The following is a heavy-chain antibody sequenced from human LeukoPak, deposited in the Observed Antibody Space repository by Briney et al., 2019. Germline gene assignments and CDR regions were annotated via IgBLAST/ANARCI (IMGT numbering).Heavy chain of an antibody. CDR1: GYTFTIYY. Sequence: ASVKVSCKASGYTFTIYYMHWVRHAPGQGLEWMGRINPSGGSTTYAQKFQGRVTMTSDTSTSTVYMELSSLRSEDTAVYYCARSAGGAFDIWGQGTMVTVSS. V-gene: IGHV1-46*01. CDR2: INPSGGST. D-gene: IGHD3-16*01. J-gene: IGHJ3*02. CDR3: ARSAGGAFDI.